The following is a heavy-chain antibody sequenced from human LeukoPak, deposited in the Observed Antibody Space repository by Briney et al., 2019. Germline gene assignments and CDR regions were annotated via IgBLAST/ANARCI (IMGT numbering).Heavy chain of an antibody. J-gene: IGHJ4*02. D-gene: IGHD2-15*01. CDR2: IYYSGST. CDR1: GDSISSNY. V-gene: IGHV4-59*01. CDR3: ARLLAGCPGGRCRAHFDY. Sequence: NPSETLSLTCSVSGDSISSNYWSWMRQPPGKGLEWIGYIYYSGSTNYNPSLKSRVTMSVDTSKNQFSLNLSSVTAADTAVHYCARLLAGCPGGRCRAHFDYWGQGTLSPSPQ.